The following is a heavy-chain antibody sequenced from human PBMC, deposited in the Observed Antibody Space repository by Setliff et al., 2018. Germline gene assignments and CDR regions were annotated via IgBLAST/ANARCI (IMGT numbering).Heavy chain of an antibody. J-gene: IGHJ6*03. D-gene: IGHD4-17*01. CDR3: AREPTHTGYYYMDV. CDR1: VDSISNYY. V-gene: IGHV4-59*01. CDR2: LYNSGST. Sequence: PSETLSLTCTVSVDSISNYYWSWIRQPPGKGLEWIGYLYNSGSTNYNPSLKSRVTISVDTSKNQLSLKLNSVTAADTAVYYCAREPTHTGYYYMDVWGKGTTVTVS.